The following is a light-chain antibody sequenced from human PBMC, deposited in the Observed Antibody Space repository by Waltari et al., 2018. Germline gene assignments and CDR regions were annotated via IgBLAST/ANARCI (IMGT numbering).Light chain of an antibody. CDR3: QQRRNWPLT. J-gene: IGKJ4*01. CDR1: QSVGTY. Sequence: EIVLTQSPDILSFSPGERATHSCRASQSVGTYLACYQQRPGQSPRLLIYDASYRATGIPARFSGSGSETDFTLTISSLQPEDFAVYYCQQRRNWPLTVGGGTRVQI. CDR2: DAS. V-gene: IGKV3-11*01.